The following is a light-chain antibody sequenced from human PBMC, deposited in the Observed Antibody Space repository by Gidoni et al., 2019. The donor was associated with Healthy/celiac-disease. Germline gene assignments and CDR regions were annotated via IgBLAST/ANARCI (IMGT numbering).Light chain of an antibody. Sequence: EIVMTQSPATLSVSPGERATLSCRASHSVSSNLAWYQQKPGQAPRLLIYGSSTRATGIPARFSGSGSGTEFTLTISSLQSEDFAVYYCQQYNNWPVFGGGTKVEIK. CDR2: GSS. V-gene: IGKV3-15*01. J-gene: IGKJ4*01. CDR3: QQYNNWPV. CDR1: HSVSSN.